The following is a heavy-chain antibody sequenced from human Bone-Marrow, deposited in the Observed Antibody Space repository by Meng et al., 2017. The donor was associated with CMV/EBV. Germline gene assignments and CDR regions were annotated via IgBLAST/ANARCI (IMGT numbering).Heavy chain of an antibody. J-gene: IGHJ6*02. V-gene: IGHV3-23*01. CDR2: ISGSGGST. CDR1: GFTFSSYA. CDR3: AKVAGPAIVVFHYYYYGMDV. Sequence: GGSLRLSCAASGFTFSSYAMSWVRQAPGKGLEWVSAISGSGGSTYYADSVKGRFTISRDNSKNTLYLQMNSLRAEDTAVYYCAKVAGPAIVVFHYYYYGMDVWGQGTTATVSS. D-gene: IGHD2-21*01.